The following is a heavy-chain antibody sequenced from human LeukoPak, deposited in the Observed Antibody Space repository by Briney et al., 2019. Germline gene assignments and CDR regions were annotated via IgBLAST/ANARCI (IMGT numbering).Heavy chain of an antibody. J-gene: IGHJ4*02. CDR2: INHSGST. CDR1: GGSFSGYY. D-gene: IGHD3-22*01. CDR3: ARLRYLNYYDSSGYYQIFDY. Sequence: SETLSLTCAVYGGSFSGYYWSWIRQPPGKGLEWIGEINHSGSTNYNPSLKSRVTISVDTSKNQFSLKLSSVTAADTAVYYCARLRYLNYYDSSGYYQIFDYWGQGTLVTVS. V-gene: IGHV4-34*01.